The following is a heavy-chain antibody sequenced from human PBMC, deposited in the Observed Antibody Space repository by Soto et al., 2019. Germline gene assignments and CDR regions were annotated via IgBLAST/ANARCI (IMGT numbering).Heavy chain of an antibody. Sequence: GESLKISCKGSGYSFTSYWISWVRQMPGKGLEWMGRIDPSDSYTNYSPSFQGHVTISADKSISTAYLQWSSLKASDTAMYYCARRAFSDDYYYHYLMSVWGQGTTVIVS. CDR1: GYSFTSYW. CDR3: ARRAFSDDYYYHYLMSV. V-gene: IGHV5-10-1*01. CDR2: IDPSDSYT. J-gene: IGHJ6*02. D-gene: IGHD3-3*02.